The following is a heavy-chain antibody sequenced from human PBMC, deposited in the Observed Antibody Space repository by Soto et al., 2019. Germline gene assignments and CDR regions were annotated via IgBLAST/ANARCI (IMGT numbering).Heavy chain of an antibody. CDR2: ISGSGGNT. D-gene: IGHD6-19*01. CDR3: AKDREGSGWSTLAH. CDR1: GFSFSYFA. J-gene: IGHJ4*02. V-gene: IGHV3-23*01. Sequence: EVQLLESGGSLVHPGGSLRLSCAASGFSFSYFAMSWVRQAPGKGLEWVAAISGSGGNTYYADSVKGRFTISRDNSKNTRFMQMSSLRLEETAVYYCAKDREGSGWSTLAHCGQGTLVTVST.